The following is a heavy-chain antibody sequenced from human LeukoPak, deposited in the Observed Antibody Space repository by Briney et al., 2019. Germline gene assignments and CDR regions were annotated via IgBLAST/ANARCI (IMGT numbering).Heavy chain of an antibody. V-gene: IGHV4-59*01. CDR3: ARGGYDFWSGYSSDAFDI. Sequence: PSETLSLTCTVSGGSISSYYWSWIRQPPGKGLEWIGFIYYSGSTNYNPSLKSRVTISVDTSKNQFSLKLSSVTAADTAVYYCARGGYDFWSGYSSDAFDIWGQGTMVTVSS. D-gene: IGHD3-3*01. J-gene: IGHJ3*02. CDR2: IYYSGST. CDR1: GGSISSYY.